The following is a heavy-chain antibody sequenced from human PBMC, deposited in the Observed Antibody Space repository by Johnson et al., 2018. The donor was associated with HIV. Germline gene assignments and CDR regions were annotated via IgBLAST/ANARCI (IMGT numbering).Heavy chain of an antibody. D-gene: IGHD6-13*01. J-gene: IGHJ3*02. CDR3: AKDPWSSSWTNDDFDI. V-gene: IGHV3-20*04. CDR2: INWNGGST. CDR1: GFTFDDYG. Sequence: VQLVESGGGVVRPGGSPRLSCAASGFTFDDYGMSWVRQAPGKGLEWVSGINWNGGSTSYADSVKGSFTISRANSKNTLYLQMTRLRAEDTAVYYCAKDPWSSSWTNDDFDIWGQGTMVTVSS.